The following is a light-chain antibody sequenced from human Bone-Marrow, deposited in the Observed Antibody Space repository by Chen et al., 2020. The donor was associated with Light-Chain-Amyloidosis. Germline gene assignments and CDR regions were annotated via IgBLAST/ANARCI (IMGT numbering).Light chain of an antibody. CDR2: AAS. V-gene: IGKV1-9*01. CDR1: QDIASY. Sequence: IQLTQCPSSLSASEGDRVTITCRASQDIASYLAWYQQKPGKAPKLLIHAASTLHSGVPSRFSGSGSGTDFTLTISSLQAEDFATYYCQQLNFLPPTFGPGTKVDMK. CDR3: QQLNFLPPT. J-gene: IGKJ3*01.